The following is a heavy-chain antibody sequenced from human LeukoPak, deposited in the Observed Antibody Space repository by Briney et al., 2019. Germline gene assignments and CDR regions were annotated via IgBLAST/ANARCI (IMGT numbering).Heavy chain of an antibody. Sequence: GGSLRLSCAASGFTFSSYSMNWVRQAPGKGLEWVSYISSSSSTTYYADSVKGRFTISRDNSKNTLYLQMNSLRAEDTAVYYCARDPTWGFGPGSFDYWGQGTLVTVSS. V-gene: IGHV3-48*01. CDR1: GFTFSSYS. D-gene: IGHD3-10*01. J-gene: IGHJ4*02. CDR3: ARDPTWGFGPGSFDY. CDR2: ISSSSSTT.